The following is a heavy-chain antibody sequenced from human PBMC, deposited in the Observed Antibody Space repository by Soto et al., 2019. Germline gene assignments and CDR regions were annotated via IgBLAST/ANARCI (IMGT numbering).Heavy chain of an antibody. CDR1: GFTFSSYG. V-gene: IGHV3-30*03. D-gene: IGHD3-22*01. CDR3: ARVVVVIPPGYYYAMDV. J-gene: IGHJ6*02. CDR2: ISYDGSNK. Sequence: VGSLRLSCAASGFTFSSYGMHWVRQAPGKGLEWVAVISYDGSNKYYADSVKGRFTISRDNGKNSLFLQMNSLRDEDTAVYYCARVVVVIPPGYYYAMDVWGQGTTVTVSS.